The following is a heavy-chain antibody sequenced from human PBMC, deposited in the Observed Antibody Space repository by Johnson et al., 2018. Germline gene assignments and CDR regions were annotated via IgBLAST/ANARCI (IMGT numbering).Heavy chain of an antibody. CDR3: ARDPYFDTGYYYYYMDV. Sequence: QVQLVESGGGLVQPGGSLRLSCAASGFTFSSYSMNWVRQAPGKGLEWVSGINWNGGSTYYADSVKGRFTISRDNSKNTLYLQINSLRAEDPAVYFCARDPYFDTGYYYYYMDVWGKGTTVTVSS. CDR1: GFTFSSYS. D-gene: IGHD3-22*01. J-gene: IGHJ6*03. CDR2: INWNGGST. V-gene: IGHV3-NL1*01.